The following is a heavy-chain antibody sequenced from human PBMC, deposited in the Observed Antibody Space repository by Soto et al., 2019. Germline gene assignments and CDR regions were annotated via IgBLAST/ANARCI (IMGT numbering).Heavy chain of an antibody. J-gene: IGHJ4*02. V-gene: IGHV4-4*02. Sequence: QVHLQESGPGLVKPSGTLSLICVVSGDSLETDHWWTWVRQPPGKGLEWIGEIYDGGDTNYNPSLESRLTLSVDKSKRQFSLRMTSVTAADTATYYCAGAVGRRTVPDHWGQGTLVTVSS. CDR2: IYDGGDT. D-gene: IGHD1-1*01. CDR3: AGAVGRRTVPDH. CDR1: GDSLETDHW.